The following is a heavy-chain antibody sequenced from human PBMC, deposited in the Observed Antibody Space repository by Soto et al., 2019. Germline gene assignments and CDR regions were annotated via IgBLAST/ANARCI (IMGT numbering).Heavy chain of an antibody. CDR1: GYTFTSYY. V-gene: IGHV1-46*01. J-gene: IGHJ6*02. CDR2: INPSGGST. Sequence: ASVKVSCKASGYTFTSYYMHWVRQAPGQGLEGMGIINPSGGSTSYAQKFQGRVTMTRDTSTSTVYMELSSLRSEDTAVYYCAGRWNGDYQKGYYYYYGMDVWGQGTTVTVPS. D-gene: IGHD4-17*01. CDR3: AGRWNGDYQKGYYYYYGMDV.